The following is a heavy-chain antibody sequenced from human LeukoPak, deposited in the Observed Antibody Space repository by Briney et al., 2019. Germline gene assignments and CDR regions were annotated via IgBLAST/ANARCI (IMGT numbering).Heavy chain of an antibody. CDR3: ATLPYGDAFDI. Sequence: GESLKISCKGSGYNFTSYWIAWVRQMPGKGPEWMGIIYPGDSDTRYSPSFQGQVTISADKSISTAYLQWSSLKASDTAMYYCATLPYGDAFDIWGQGTMVTVSS. J-gene: IGHJ3*02. D-gene: IGHD4-17*01. CDR2: IYPGDSDT. V-gene: IGHV5-51*01. CDR1: GYNFTSYW.